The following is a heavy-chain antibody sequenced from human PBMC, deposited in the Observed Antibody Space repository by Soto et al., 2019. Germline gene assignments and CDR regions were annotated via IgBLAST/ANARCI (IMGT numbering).Heavy chain of an antibody. CDR3: ARERNWNDAWDFDY. J-gene: IGHJ4*02. D-gene: IGHD1-1*01. CDR1: GFTFSSYG. CDR2: IWYDGSNK. V-gene: IGHV3-33*01. Sequence: PGGSLRLSCAASGFTFSSYGMHWVRQAPGKGLEWVAVIWYDGSNKYYADSVKGRFTISRDNSKNTLYLQMNSLRAEDTAVYYCARERNWNDAWDFDYWGQGTLVTVSS.